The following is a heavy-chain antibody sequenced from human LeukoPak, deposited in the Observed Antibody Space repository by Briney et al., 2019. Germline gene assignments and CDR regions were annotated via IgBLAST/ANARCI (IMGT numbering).Heavy chain of an antibody. Sequence: ASVKVSCKASGGTFSSYAISWVRQAPGQGLEWMGRIIPILGIANYAQKSQGRVTITADKSTSTAYMELSSLRSEDTAVYYCARVLWFGNYYFDYWGQGTLVTVSS. CDR2: IIPILGIA. V-gene: IGHV1-69*04. J-gene: IGHJ4*02. D-gene: IGHD3-10*01. CDR3: ARVLWFGNYYFDY. CDR1: GGTFSSYA.